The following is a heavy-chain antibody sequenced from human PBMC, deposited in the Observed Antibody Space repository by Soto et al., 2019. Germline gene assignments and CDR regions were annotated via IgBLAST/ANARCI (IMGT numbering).Heavy chain of an antibody. CDR1: GFTFSNGW. CDR2: IKSRTAGGTA. CDR3: TTDSTQTFCDGGPCYSLQTKIHDP. V-gene: IGHV3-15*01. Sequence: EVQLVESGGGLVKPGGSLRLSCAASGFTFSNGWMSWVRQAPGKGLEWVGRIKSRTAGGTADYSAPVKGRFTISRDDSKDTLYLQMNSLQTEDTAVYYCTTDSTQTFCDGGPCYSLQTKIHDPWGQGTLVTVSS. D-gene: IGHD2-21*01. J-gene: IGHJ5*02.